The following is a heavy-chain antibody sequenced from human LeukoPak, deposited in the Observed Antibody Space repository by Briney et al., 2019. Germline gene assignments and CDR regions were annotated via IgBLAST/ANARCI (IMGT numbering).Heavy chain of an antibody. J-gene: IGHJ5*02. V-gene: IGHV4-30-2*01. D-gene: IGHD3-10*01. Sequence: PSQTLSLTCTVSGGSISSGGYYWSWIRQPPGKGLEWIGYIYHSGSTYYNPSLKSRVTISVDRSKNQFSLKLSSVTAADTAVYYCARDSWRGGFDPWGQGTLVTVSS. CDR3: ARDSWRGGFDP. CDR2: IYHSGST. CDR1: GGSISSGGYY.